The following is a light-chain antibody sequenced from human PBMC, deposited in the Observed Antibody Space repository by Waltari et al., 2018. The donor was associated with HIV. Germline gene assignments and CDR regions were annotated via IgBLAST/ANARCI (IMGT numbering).Light chain of an antibody. CDR1: HSNYPCNT. Sequence: QYVLAQLPSASGSPAQRHTLSCPRSHSNYPCNTLNGYQQFSAAAPLLLICANSQRPTGVPDRFSASKSGTSASLAITGLQTEDEAHYYCATWDDNLRGLLFGGGTKVTVL. CDR3: ATWDDNLRGLL. J-gene: IGLJ3*02. V-gene: IGLV1-44*01. CDR2: ANS.